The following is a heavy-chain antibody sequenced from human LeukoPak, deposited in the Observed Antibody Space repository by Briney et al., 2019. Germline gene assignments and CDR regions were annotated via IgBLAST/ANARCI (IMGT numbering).Heavy chain of an antibody. CDR3: ARGLRYYYYYMDV. CDR2: ISASGTT. J-gene: IGHJ6*03. V-gene: IGHV4-4*09. Sequence: PSETLSLTCTVSGGSMTNYYWNWIRQPPGKGLEWIGYISASGTTNYNPSLMSRVTISVDTSKNQFSLKLSSVTAADTAVYYCARGLRYYYYYMDVWGKGTTVTVSS. CDR1: GGSMTNYY.